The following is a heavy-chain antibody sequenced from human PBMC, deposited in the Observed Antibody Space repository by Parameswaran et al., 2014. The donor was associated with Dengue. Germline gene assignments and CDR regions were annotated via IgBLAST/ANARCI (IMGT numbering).Heavy chain of an antibody. D-gene: IGHD3/OR15-3a*01. J-gene: IGHJ4*02. CDR2: IYYSGSGST. CDR3: ARDNGFYYFDY. V-gene: IGHV4-31*02. Sequence: RWIRQPPGKGLEWIGYIYYSGSGSTYYNPSLKSRVTISVDTSKNQFSLKLSSVTAADTAVYYCARDNGFYYFDYWGQGTLVTVSS.